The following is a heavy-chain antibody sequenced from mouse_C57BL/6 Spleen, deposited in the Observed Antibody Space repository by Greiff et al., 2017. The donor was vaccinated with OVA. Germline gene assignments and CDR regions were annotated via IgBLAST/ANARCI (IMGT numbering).Heavy chain of an antibody. J-gene: IGHJ1*03. D-gene: IGHD1-1*01. CDR1: GFNFKDDY. V-gene: IGHV14-4*01. Sequence: EVQLQQSGAELVRPGASVKLSCTASGFNFKDDYMHWVKQRPEQGLEWIGWIDPENGDTEYASKFQGKATITADTSSNTAYLQLSSLTSEDTAVYYCTTPYGSSYDWYFDVWGTGTTVTVSS. CDR2: IDPENGDT. CDR3: TTPYGSSYDWYFDV.